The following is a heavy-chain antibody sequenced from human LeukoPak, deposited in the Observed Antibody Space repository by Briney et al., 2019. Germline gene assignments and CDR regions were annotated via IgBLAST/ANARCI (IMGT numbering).Heavy chain of an antibody. CDR1: GFTFSSYG. V-gene: IGHV3-30*03. CDR3: APEGDGYILFDY. J-gene: IGHJ4*02. Sequence: PGGSLRLSCAASGFTFSSYGMHCVRQAPGKGLEWVAVISYDGSNKYYADSVKGRFTISRDNSKNTLNLQMNSLRVEDTAVYYCAPEGDGYILFDYWGQGTLVTVSS. CDR2: ISYDGSNK. D-gene: IGHD5-24*01.